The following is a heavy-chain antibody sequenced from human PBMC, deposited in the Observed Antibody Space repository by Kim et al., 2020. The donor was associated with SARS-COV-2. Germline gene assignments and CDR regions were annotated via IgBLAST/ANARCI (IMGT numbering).Heavy chain of an antibody. J-gene: IGHJ4*02. D-gene: IGHD3-10*01. CDR3: ARAPGGYGSGSYRLDY. V-gene: IGHV3-30*01. Sequence: SRKGRFTISRDNSKNTLYLKMNSLGAEDTAVYYCARAPGGYGSGSYRLDYWGQGTLVTVSS.